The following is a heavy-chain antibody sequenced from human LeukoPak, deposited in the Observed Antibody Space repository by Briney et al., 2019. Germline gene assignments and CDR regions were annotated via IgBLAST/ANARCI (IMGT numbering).Heavy chain of an antibody. CDR3: AKGEKTRPFGGVIDY. CDR1: GFIFGSYA. V-gene: IGHV3-23*01. J-gene: IGHJ4*02. D-gene: IGHD3-16*02. Sequence: GGSLRLSCAASGFIFGSYAMSWVRQAPGKGLEWVSAISHSDGSTYYADSVKGRFTISRDNSKNTLFLHMNSLRAEDTAVYYCAKGEKTRPFGGVIDYWGQGTLVTVSS. CDR2: ISHSDGST.